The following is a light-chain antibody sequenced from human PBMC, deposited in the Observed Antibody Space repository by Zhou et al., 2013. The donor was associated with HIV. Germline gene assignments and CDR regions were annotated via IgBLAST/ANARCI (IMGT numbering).Light chain of an antibody. CDR2: KAS. CDR3: QQSYNTPRT. Sequence: DIQMTQSPSTLSASVGDRVTITCRASQSISSWLAWYQQKPGKAPKLLIYKASSLESGVPSRFSGSGSGTDFTLTISSLQPEDFATFYCQQSYNTPRTFGPRDQ. V-gene: IGKV1-5*03. CDR1: QSISSW. J-gene: IGKJ1*01.